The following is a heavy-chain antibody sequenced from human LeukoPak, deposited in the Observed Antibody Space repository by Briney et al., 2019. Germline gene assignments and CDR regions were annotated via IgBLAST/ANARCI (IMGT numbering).Heavy chain of an antibody. CDR2: INPNSGGT. Sequence: ASVKVSCKASGYTFTGYYMHWVRQAPGQGLEWMGWINPNSGGTNYAQRFQGRVTMTRDTSISTHYMELSRLRSDDTAVYYCVVVRGINPGDRYWGQGTLVTVSS. V-gene: IGHV1-2*02. J-gene: IGHJ4*02. CDR1: GYTFTGYY. D-gene: IGHD3-10*01. CDR3: VVVRGINPGDRY.